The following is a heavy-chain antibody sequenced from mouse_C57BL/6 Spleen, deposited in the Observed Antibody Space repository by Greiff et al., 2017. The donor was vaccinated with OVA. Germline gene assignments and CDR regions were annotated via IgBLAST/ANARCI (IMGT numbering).Heavy chain of an antibody. D-gene: IGHD4-1*01. CDR1: GYTFTSYW. CDR2: IDPSDSET. J-gene: IGHJ4*01. V-gene: IGHV1-52*01. CDR3: ARSLTGNYAMDY. Sequence: QVQLQQPGAELVRPGSSVKLSCKASGYTFTSYWMHWVKQRPIQGLEWIGNIDPSDSETHYNQKFKDKATLTVDKSSSTAYMQLSSLTSEDSAVYYCARSLTGNYAMDYWGQGTSVTVSS.